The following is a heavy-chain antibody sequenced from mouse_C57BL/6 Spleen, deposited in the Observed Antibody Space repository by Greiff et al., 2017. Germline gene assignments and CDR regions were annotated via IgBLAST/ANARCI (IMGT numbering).Heavy chain of an antibody. Sequence: VQLQQSGPGLVQPSQSLSITCTVSGFSLTSYGVHWVRQSPGKGLEWLGVIWRGGSTDYNAAFMSRLSITKDNSKSQVCFKMNSLQADDTAIYYCAKNGGDVGGWCAYWGQGTLVTVSA. J-gene: IGHJ3*01. D-gene: IGHD3-3*01. V-gene: IGHV2-5*01. CDR3: AKNGGDVGGWCAY. CDR2: IWRGGST. CDR1: GFSLTSYG.